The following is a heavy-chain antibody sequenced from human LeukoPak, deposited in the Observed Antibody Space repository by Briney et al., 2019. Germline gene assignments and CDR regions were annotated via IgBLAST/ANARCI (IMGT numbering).Heavy chain of an antibody. CDR3: AKGGLKTIFGVAITESFDY. J-gene: IGHJ4*02. V-gene: IGHV3-21*04. CDR2: ISSTSSLI. CDR1: GFTFSSFN. Sequence: PGGSLRLSCAASGFTFSSFNMNWVRQAPGKGLEWVSSISSTSSLIWYADSLKGRFTISRDNAKNSLYLQTNSLRVEDTAVYYCAKGGLKTIFGVAITESFDYWGQGTLATVSS. D-gene: IGHD3-3*01.